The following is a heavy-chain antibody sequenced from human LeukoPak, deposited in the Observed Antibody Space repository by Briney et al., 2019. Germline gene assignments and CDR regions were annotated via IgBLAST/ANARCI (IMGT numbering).Heavy chain of an antibody. D-gene: IGHD6-19*01. Sequence: ASVKVSCKASGGTFTSYAISWVRQAPGQGLEWMGGIIPMFGTAHYAQKFQGRVTMTRNTSISTAYMELSSLTSEDTAIYYCTRGVGVAGDYWGQGTLVTVSS. CDR3: TRGVGVAGDY. CDR2: IIPMFGTA. V-gene: IGHV1-69*05. CDR1: GGTFTSYA. J-gene: IGHJ4*01.